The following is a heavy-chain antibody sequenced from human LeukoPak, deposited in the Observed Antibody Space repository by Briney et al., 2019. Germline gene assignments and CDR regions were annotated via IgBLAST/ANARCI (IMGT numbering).Heavy chain of an antibody. CDR1: GFTFSSYS. Sequence: PGGSLRLSCAASGFTFSSYSMNWVRQAPGKGLEGVSSISSSSSYIYYADSVKGGFTISRDNAKNSLYLQMNSLRAEDTAVYYCARDLRRRDGYNGFGYWGQGTLVTVSS. V-gene: IGHV3-21*01. D-gene: IGHD5-24*01. J-gene: IGHJ4*02. CDR3: ARDLRRRDGYNGFGY. CDR2: ISSSSSYI.